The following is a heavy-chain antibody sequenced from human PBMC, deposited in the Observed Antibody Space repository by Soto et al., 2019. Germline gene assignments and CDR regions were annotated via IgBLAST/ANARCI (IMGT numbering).Heavy chain of an antibody. Sequence: SETLSLTCTVSGGSISSGGYYWSWIRQHPGKGLEWIGYIYDSGSTYYNPSLKSRVTISVDTSKNQFSLKLSSVTAADTAVYYCAREIDYDFWSGSSGFDYWGQGTLVT. V-gene: IGHV4-31*03. CDR3: AREIDYDFWSGSSGFDY. CDR2: IYDSGST. D-gene: IGHD3-3*01. J-gene: IGHJ4*02. CDR1: GGSISSGGYY.